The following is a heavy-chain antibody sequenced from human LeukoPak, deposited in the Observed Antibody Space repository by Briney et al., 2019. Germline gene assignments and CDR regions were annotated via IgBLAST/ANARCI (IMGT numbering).Heavy chain of an antibody. Sequence: ASVKVSCKASGYTFTSYDINWVRQATGQGLEWMGWMNPNSGNTGYAQKFQGRLTMTRNTSITTAYMELSSLRSEDTAVYYCARANSLVRGSDYWGQGTLVTVSS. D-gene: IGHD3-10*01. J-gene: IGHJ4*02. CDR1: GYTFTSYD. CDR3: ARANSLVRGSDY. V-gene: IGHV1-8*01. CDR2: MNPNSGNT.